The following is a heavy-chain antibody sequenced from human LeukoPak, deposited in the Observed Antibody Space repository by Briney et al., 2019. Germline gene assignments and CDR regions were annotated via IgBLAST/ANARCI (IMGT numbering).Heavy chain of an antibody. CDR1: GFTVSSNC. CDR3: ARGPYDILTGYYQDY. J-gene: IGHJ4*02. V-gene: IGHV3-53*01. CDR2: IYSGDRT. D-gene: IGHD3-9*01. Sequence: PGGSLRLSSAASGFTVSSNCMSWVRQAPGKGLEWVSVIYSGDRTYYADSVKGRFTISRDNSKNTLYLQMNSLRAEDTAMYYCARGPYDILTGYYQDYWGQGNLVTVSS.